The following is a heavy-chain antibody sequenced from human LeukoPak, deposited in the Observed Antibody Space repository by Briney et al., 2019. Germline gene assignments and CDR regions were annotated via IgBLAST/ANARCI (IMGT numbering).Heavy chain of an antibody. CDR3: AINSNSGSYYGFDY. CDR2: IYTSGST. D-gene: IGHD1-26*01. J-gene: IGHJ4*02. Sequence: SETLSLTCTVSGGSISSYSWSWIRQPAGKGLEWIGRIYTSGSTNYNPSLKSRVTMSVDTSKNQFSLKLSSVTAADTAVYYCAINSNSGSYYGFDYWGQGTLVTVSS. V-gene: IGHV4-4*07. CDR1: GGSISSYS.